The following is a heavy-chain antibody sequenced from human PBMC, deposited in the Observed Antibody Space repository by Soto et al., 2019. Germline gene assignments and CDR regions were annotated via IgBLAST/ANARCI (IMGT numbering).Heavy chain of an antibody. V-gene: IGHV4-28*01. CDR1: GYSISSSNW. D-gene: IGHD1-26*01. CDR2: IYYSGTN. J-gene: IGHJ4*02. Sequence: QVQLQESGPGLVKPSDTLSLTCAVSGYSISSSNWWGWMREPPGNGLEWIGYIYYSGTNYYNPSLKSRVTMSVDTSKNQFALNLNSVTAVDTAVYYCARREIQGPIDYWGQGTLVTVSS. CDR3: ARREIQGPIDY.